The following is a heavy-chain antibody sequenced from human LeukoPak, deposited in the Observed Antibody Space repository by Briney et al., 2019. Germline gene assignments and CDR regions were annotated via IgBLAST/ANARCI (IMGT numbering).Heavy chain of an antibody. CDR2: ISAYSGDT. V-gene: IGHV1-18*01. D-gene: IGHD6-13*01. Sequence: ASVKLSCKASGYTFTSYGISWVRQAPGQGIECMGWISAYSGDTKHAQKFQGRVTMTTDTSTSTAYMEVRSLRSDDTAVYYCARAEPPAAGTKKGAFDIWGQGTMVTVSS. CDR3: ARAEPPAAGTKKGAFDI. J-gene: IGHJ3*02. CDR1: GYTFTSYG.